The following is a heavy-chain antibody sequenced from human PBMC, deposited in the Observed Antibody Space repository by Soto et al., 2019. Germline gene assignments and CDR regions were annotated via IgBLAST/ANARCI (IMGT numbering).Heavy chain of an antibody. CDR3: ATNYGSGSTPFDY. CDR2: IIPMLGMS. CDR1: GDTFNFYT. Sequence: QVQLVQSGAEVKKPGSSVRVSCTASGDTFNFYTISWVRQVPGQGPEWMGRIIPMLGMSNYAQKFQGRVTIMADKSTSTVYLNLGGLTSEDTAGYYCATNYGSGSTPFDYWGQGTLVTVSS. J-gene: IGHJ4*02. D-gene: IGHD3-10*01. V-gene: IGHV1-69*02.